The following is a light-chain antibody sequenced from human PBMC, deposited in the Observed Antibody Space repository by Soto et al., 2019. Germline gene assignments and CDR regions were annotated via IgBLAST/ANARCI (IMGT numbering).Light chain of an antibody. Sequence: EILMTQSPATLSVSPGDRATLSCRASQSVSNNLAWYQQRPGQAPRLLIYGASTRGTGIPARFSGSGSGTEFTLTVSSLQSEDFAVYYCQQYNDWPPWTFGQGTKVDIK. J-gene: IGKJ1*01. CDR2: GAS. V-gene: IGKV3-15*01. CDR3: QQYNDWPPWT. CDR1: QSVSNN.